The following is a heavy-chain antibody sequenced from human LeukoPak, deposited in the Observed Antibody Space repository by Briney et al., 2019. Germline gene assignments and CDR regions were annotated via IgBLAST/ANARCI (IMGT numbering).Heavy chain of an antibody. CDR2: NYHSWST. V-gene: IGHV4-59*08. CDR1: GRSIRSYY. D-gene: IGHD3-9*01. Sequence: SDTLSLTCTLSGRSIRSYYWIWLRQPPGKGLEWIGYNYHSWSTNYHHSLKSRVTISVDTSKNQFTLKLSSVTAADTAVYYCARILTGYGSSYYYYGMDVWGQGTTVTVSS. J-gene: IGHJ6*02. CDR3: ARILTGYGSSYYYYGMDV.